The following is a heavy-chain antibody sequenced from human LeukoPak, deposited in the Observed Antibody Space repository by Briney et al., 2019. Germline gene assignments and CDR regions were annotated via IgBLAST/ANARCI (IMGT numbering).Heavy chain of an antibody. CDR3: ARHDSGYSYSGWFDP. CDR1: GGSISSYY. CDR2: IYYSGST. Sequence: SETPSLTCTVSGGSISSYYWSWIRQPPGKGLEWIGYIYYSGSTNYNSSLKSRVTISVDTSKNQFSLKLSSVTAADTAVYYCARHDSGYSYSGWFDPWGQGTLVTVSS. J-gene: IGHJ5*02. D-gene: IGHD5-18*01. V-gene: IGHV4-59*01.